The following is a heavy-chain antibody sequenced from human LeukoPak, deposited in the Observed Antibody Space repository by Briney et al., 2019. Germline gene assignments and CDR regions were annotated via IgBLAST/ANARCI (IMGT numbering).Heavy chain of an antibody. V-gene: IGHV3-30*18. CDR3: AKDNELEGWLSDLGY. Sequence: PGRSLRLSCAASGFSFSSSGMHWVRQAPGKGLEWVAVISYDGSNKYYADSVKGRFTISRDNSKNTLYLQMNSLRAEDTAVYYCAKDNELEGWLSDLGYWGQGTLVTVSS. D-gene: IGHD3-16*02. J-gene: IGHJ4*02. CDR1: GFSFSSSG. CDR2: ISYDGSNK.